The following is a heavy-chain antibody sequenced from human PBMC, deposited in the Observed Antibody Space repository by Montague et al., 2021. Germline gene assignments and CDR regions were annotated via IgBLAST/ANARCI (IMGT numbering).Heavy chain of an antibody. CDR2: IGDDGVET. CDR1: GFTFSIYW. CDR3: GVSPRRGGMDV. J-gene: IGHJ6*03. V-gene: IGHV3-7*01. Sequence: SLRLSCAASGFTFSIYWMSWVRQAPGKGLEWVANIGDDGVETYYVDSVKGRFTVSRDNAKSSLYLQMNSLRAEDTAVYYCGVSPRRGGMDVWGKGTTVTVSS.